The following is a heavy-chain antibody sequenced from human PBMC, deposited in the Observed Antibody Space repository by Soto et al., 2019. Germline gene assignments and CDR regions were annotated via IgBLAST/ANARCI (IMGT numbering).Heavy chain of an antibody. Sequence: PSETLSLTCAVSGGSISSGGYSWSWIRQPPGKGLEWIGYIYHSGSTYYNPSLKSRVTISVDRSKNQFSLKLSSVTAADTAVYYCARVGDTYYYDSSGYQAGACHYWGQGTLVTVSS. V-gene: IGHV4-30-2*01. D-gene: IGHD3-22*01. CDR2: IYHSGST. CDR1: GGSISSGGYS. CDR3: ARVGDTYYYDSSGYQAGACHY. J-gene: IGHJ4*02.